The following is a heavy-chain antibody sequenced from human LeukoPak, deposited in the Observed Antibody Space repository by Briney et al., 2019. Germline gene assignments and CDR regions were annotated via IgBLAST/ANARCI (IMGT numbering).Heavy chain of an antibody. CDR1: GFTFSSHG. Sequence: GGSLRLSCAASGFTFSSHGMNWVRLAPGKGLEWVANINQGGSTKYYVDSVKGRFTISRDNAKNSVFLQMDSLGAEDTAVYYCARDPNQIEGANFHYWGQGTLVTVSS. CDR2: INQGGSTK. CDR3: ARDPNQIEGANFHY. V-gene: IGHV3-7*01. J-gene: IGHJ4*02. D-gene: IGHD1-26*01.